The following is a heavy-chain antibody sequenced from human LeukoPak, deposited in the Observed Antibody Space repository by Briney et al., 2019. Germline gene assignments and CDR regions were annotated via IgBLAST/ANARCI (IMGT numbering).Heavy chain of an antibody. J-gene: IGHJ4*02. Sequence: SETLSLTCAVSGGSISSGGYSWSWLRQPPGKGLEWIGYIYHSGSTYYNPSLKGRVTISVDRSKNQFSLKLSSVTAADTAVYYCARESSSSGYFDYWGQGTLVTVSS. V-gene: IGHV4-30-2*01. D-gene: IGHD3-22*01. CDR1: GGSISSGGYS. CDR2: IYHSGST. CDR3: ARESSSSGYFDY.